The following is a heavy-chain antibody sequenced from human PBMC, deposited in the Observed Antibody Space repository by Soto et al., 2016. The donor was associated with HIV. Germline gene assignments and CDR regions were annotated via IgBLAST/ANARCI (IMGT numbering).Heavy chain of an antibody. CDR2: IHYSGST. CDR3: ARYNANTMTPTFDV. Sequence: QAQLQESGPGLVKPSETLSLTCNVSGASVTSDTYYWTWIRQSPGKRLEWIGYIHYSGSTNYNPSLKSRVAFSINTSKNQLSMTLTSVTAADTALYYCARYNANTMTPTFDVWGQGPRSPSL. J-gene: IGHJ6*02. D-gene: IGHD3-16*01. CDR1: GASVTSDTYY. V-gene: IGHV4-61*01.